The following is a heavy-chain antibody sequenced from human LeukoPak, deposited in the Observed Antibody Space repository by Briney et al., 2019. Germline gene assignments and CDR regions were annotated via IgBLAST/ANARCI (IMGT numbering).Heavy chain of an antibody. D-gene: IGHD6-13*01. CDR3: ARDQRIAAGGGFAGARDY. Sequence: GGSLRLSCAVSGFTFSSYWMSWVRQAPGKGLEWVANIKQDGSEKYYVDSVKGRFTISRDNAKNSLYLQMNSLRAEDTAVYYCARDQRIAAGGGFAGARDYWGQGTLVTVSS. V-gene: IGHV3-7*01. J-gene: IGHJ4*02. CDR2: IKQDGSEK. CDR1: GFTFSSYW.